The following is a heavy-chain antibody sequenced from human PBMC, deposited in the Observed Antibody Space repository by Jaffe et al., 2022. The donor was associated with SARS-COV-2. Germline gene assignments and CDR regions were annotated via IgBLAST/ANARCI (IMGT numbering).Heavy chain of an antibody. CDR1: GFTFSSYS. V-gene: IGHV3-21*01. D-gene: IGHD3-22*01. CDR3: ARACSSGYLDPFDI. CDR2: ISSSSSYI. Sequence: EVQLVESGGGLVKPGGSLRLSCAASGFTFSSYSMNWVRQAPGKGLEWVSSISSSSSYIYYADSVKGRFTISRDNAKNSLYLQMNSLRAEDTAVYYCARACSSGYLDPFDIWGQGTMVTVSS. J-gene: IGHJ3*02.